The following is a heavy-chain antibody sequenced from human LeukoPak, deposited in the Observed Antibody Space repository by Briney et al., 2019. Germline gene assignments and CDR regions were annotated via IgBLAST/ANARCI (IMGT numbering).Heavy chain of an antibody. J-gene: IGHJ6*03. CDR3: ASYSNYHYYYMDV. CDR1: GYSISSGYY. CDR2: IYHSGST. D-gene: IGHD4-11*01. Sequence: SETLSLTCTVSGYSISSGYYWGWIRQPPGKGLEWIGSIYHSGSTYYNPSLKSRVTISVDTSKDQFSLKLSSVTAADTAVYYCASYSNYHYYYMDVWGKGTTVTVSS. V-gene: IGHV4-38-2*02.